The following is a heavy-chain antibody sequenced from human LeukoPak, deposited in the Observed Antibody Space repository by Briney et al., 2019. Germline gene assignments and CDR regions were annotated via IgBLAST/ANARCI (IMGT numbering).Heavy chain of an antibody. V-gene: IGHV4-39*07. CDR1: GGSISSSSYY. Sequence: SETLSLTCTVSGGSISSSSYYWGWIRQPPGKGLEWIGSIYYSGSTYYNPSLKSRVTISVDTSKNQFSLKLSSVTAADTAVYYCARDVRGLGVDYWGQGTLVTVSS. CDR3: ARDVRGLGVDY. CDR2: IYYSGST. J-gene: IGHJ4*02. D-gene: IGHD3-10*01.